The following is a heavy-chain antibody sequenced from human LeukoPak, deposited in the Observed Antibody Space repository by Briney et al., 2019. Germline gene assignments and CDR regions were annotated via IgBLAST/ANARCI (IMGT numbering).Heavy chain of an antibody. D-gene: IGHD3-22*01. CDR1: GFTFRSYG. V-gene: IGHV3-21*01. Sequence: GGSLRLSCAASGFTFRSYGMNWVRQAPGKGLEWVSSISFSTTYIYYADSVKGRFTVSRDNAKNSLYLQMNSLRAEDTAVYYCARVQSGYYVWGAFDIWGQGTMVTVSS. CDR3: ARVQSGYYVWGAFDI. CDR2: ISFSTTYI. J-gene: IGHJ3*02.